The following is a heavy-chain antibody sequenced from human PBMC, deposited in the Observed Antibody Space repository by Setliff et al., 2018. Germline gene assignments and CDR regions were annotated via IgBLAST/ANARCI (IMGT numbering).Heavy chain of an antibody. CDR1: GGSISSSSYY. CDR2: IYYSGST. V-gene: IGHV4-39*07. J-gene: IGHJ6*02. Sequence: SETLSLTCTVSGGSISSSSYYWGWIRQPPGKGLEWIGSIYYSGSTYYNPSLKSRVTISVDTFKNQFSLKLSSVTAADTAVYYCARSAGYSSSWYNYYYGMDVWGQGTTVTVSS. CDR3: ARSAGYSSSWYNYYYGMDV. D-gene: IGHD6-13*01.